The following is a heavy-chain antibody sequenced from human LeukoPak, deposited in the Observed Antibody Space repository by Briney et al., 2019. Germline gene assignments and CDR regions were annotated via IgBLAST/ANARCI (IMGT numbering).Heavy chain of an antibody. V-gene: IGHV3-7*02. CDR2: IKQDGSER. D-gene: IGHD6-6*01. CDR1: GFAFSSYW. J-gene: IGHJ4*02. Sequence: GGSLRLSCAASGFAFSSYWMSWVRQAPGKGLEWVASIKQDGSERCYLDSVKGRFTISGDNAKSSLYLQMNSLRAEDTAVYYCAKIAAPLGYFDFWGQGTLVTVSS. CDR3: AKIAAPLGYFDF.